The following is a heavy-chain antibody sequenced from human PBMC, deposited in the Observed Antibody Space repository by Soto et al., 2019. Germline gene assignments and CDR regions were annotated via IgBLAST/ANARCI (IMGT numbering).Heavy chain of an antibody. Sequence: SGGSLRLSCAASGFSFSEYSMTWVRQAPGKGLQWVSAISGDTATTHYADSVKGRFTISRDNSRDTLYLQMNSLRAEDTAVYYCASDSSSERYYYYGMDVWGQGTTVTVSS. D-gene: IGHD6-6*01. CDR2: ISGDTATT. J-gene: IGHJ6*02. CDR1: GFSFSEYS. CDR3: ASDSSSERYYYYGMDV. V-gene: IGHV3-23*01.